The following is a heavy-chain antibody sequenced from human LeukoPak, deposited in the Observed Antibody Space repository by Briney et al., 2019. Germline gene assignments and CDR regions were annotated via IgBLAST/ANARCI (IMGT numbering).Heavy chain of an antibody. V-gene: IGHV1-46*01. CDR1: GYTFTSYY. J-gene: IGHJ4*02. CDR2: INPSGGST. CDR3: ARGSTSDWPLDH. Sequence: GASVKVSCKASGYTFTSYYMHWVRQAPGQGLEWMGIINPSGGSTSYAQKFQGRVTMTRDTSTSTVYMELSSLRSEDTAIYYCARGSTSDWPLDHWGQETLVTISS. D-gene: IGHD2-2*01.